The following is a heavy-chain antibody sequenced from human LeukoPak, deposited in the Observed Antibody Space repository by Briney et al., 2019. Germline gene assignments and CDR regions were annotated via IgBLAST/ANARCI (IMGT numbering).Heavy chain of an antibody. CDR1: GFTLSDYT. J-gene: IGHJ5*02. CDR2: ISRRGITI. V-gene: IGHV3-48*01. CDR3: AGKNIVVVTASLLYRFDP. Sequence: GGSLRLSCAASGFTLSDYTTNWVRQAPGKGLEWISYISRRGITIYYSDSVKGLFTLSRDNAKNSLHLQMNSLRAEDTAVYYCAGKNIVVVTASLLYRFDPWGQGTLVTVST. D-gene: IGHD2-21*02.